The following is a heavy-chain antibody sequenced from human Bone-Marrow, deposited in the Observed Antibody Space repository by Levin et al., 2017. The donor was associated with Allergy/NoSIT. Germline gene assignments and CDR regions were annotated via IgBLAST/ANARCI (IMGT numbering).Heavy chain of an antibody. CDR3: ARVPRYCSGGSCYGQNYYYYGMDV. J-gene: IGHJ6*02. V-gene: IGHV3-33*01. CDR2: IWYDGSNK. CDR1: GFTFSSYG. Sequence: GGSLRLSCAASGFTFSSYGMHWVRQAPGKGLEWVAVIWYDGSNKYYADSVKGRFTISRDNSKNTLYLQMNSLRAEDTAVYYCARVPRYCSGGSCYGQNYYYYGMDVWGQGTTVTVSS. D-gene: IGHD2-15*01.